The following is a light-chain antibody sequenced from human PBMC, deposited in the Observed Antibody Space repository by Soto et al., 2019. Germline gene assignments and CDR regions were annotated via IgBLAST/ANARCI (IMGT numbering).Light chain of an antibody. CDR1: QSVSSN. Sequence: EIVMTQSPATLSVSPGERATLSCRASQSVSSNLAWYQQKPGQAPRLLIYGASTRATGIPARFSGSVSGTEFTLTISSLQSEYCGVYYCQQYNNSPAHTFGGGTKVEIK. CDR3: QQYNNSPAHT. V-gene: IGKV3-15*01. CDR2: GAS. J-gene: IGKJ4*01.